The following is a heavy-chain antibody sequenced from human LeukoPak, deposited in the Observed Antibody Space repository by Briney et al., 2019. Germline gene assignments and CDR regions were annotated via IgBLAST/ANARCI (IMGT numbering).Heavy chain of an antibody. CDR1: GFTVSSNS. V-gene: IGHV3-53*01. Sequence: PGGSLRLSCTVSGFTVSSNSMSWVRQAPGKGLEWVSFIYSDNTHYSDSVKGRFTISRDNSKNTLYLQMNSLRAEDTAVYYCAKSRYGDYGPVFDYWGQGTLVTVSS. CDR3: AKSRYGDYGPVFDY. D-gene: IGHD4-17*01. CDR2: IYSDNT. J-gene: IGHJ4*02.